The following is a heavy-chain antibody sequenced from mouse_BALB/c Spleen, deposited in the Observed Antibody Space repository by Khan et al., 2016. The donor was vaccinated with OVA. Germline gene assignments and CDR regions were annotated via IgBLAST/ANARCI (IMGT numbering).Heavy chain of an antibody. CDR3: ARSVTITTVVATDFDY. V-gene: IGHV3-2*02. CDR1: GYSITSDSA. CDR2: ISYSGRT. D-gene: IGHD1-1*01. Sequence: EVQLQESGPGLVRPSQSLSLTCTVTGYSITSDSAWNWIRQFPENKLEWMGYISYSGRTSYNPSLKSRISITRDTSKNQFFLQLNSVTTEDTATXYYARSVTITTVVATDFDYWGQGTTLTVSS. J-gene: IGHJ2*01.